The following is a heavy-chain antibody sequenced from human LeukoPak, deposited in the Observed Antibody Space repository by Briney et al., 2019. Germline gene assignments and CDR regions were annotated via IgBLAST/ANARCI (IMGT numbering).Heavy chain of an antibody. CDR2: IYTSGST. CDR1: GGSISSGSYY. CDR3: AAHRQDYYASGRSVFDY. D-gene: IGHD3-10*01. J-gene: IGHJ4*02. V-gene: IGHV4-61*02. Sequence: SETLSLTCTVSGGSISSGSYYWSWIRQPAGKGLEWIGRIYTSGSTNYNPSLKSRVTMSVDTSKNQFSLILSSVTAADTAVYYCAAHRQDYYASGRSVFDYWGQGTLVTVAS.